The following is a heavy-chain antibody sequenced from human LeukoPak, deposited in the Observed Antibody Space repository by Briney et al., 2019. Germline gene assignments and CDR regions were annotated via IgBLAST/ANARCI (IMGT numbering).Heavy chain of an antibody. V-gene: IGHV3-21*01. CDR3: ARELSGDLNY. Sequence: GGSLRLSCAASGFTISSYAMNWVRQAPGKGLEWVSSISSRNTYIYYADSVKGRFTISRDNAKNSLYLQMSSLRAEDTAVYYCARELSGDLNYWGQGTLVTVSS. CDR2: ISSRNTYI. CDR1: GFTISSYA. D-gene: IGHD3-3*01. J-gene: IGHJ4*02.